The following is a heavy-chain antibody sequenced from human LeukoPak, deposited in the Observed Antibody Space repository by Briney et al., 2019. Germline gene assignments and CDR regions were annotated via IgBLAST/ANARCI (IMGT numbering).Heavy chain of an antibody. Sequence: ASVKVSCKASGYTFASYGISWVRQAPGQGLEWMGWISAYNGNTNYAQKLQGRVTMTTDTSTSTAYMELRSLRSDDTAVYYCARGPVATKADYGMDVWGQGTTVTVSS. V-gene: IGHV1-18*01. D-gene: IGHD5-12*01. J-gene: IGHJ6*02. CDR3: ARGPVATKADYGMDV. CDR1: GYTFASYG. CDR2: ISAYNGNT.